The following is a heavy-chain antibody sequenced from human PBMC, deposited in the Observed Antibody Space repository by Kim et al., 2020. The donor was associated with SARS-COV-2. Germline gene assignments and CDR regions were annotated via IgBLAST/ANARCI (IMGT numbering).Heavy chain of an antibody. V-gene: IGHV3-53*01. Sequence: GGSLRLSCAASGFTVSSNYMSWVRQAPGKGLEWVSVIYSGGSTYYADSVKGRFTISRDNSKNTLYLQMNSLRAEDTAVYYCARARDGYLLDYWGQGTLVTVSS. J-gene: IGHJ4*02. CDR1: GFTVSSNY. D-gene: IGHD5-12*01. CDR2: IYSGGST. CDR3: ARARDGYLLDY.